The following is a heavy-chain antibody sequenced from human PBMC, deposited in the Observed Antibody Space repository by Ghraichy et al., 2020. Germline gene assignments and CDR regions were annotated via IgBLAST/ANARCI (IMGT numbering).Heavy chain of an antibody. CDR2: VYYSGST. J-gene: IGHJ4*02. D-gene: IGHD6-6*01. CDR1: GGSISTYY. V-gene: IGHV4-59*01. Sequence: SETLSLTCTVSGGSISTYYWSWIRQPPGKGLEWIGYVYYSGSTYYNPSLKSRVTISVDTSKNQFSLKLISLTAADTAVYYCARWGASSSNFDYWGQGSLVTVSS. CDR3: ARWGASSSNFDY.